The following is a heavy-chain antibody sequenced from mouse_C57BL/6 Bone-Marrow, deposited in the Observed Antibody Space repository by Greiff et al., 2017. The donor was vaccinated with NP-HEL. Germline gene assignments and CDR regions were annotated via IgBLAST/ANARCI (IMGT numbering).Heavy chain of an antibody. Sequence: VQLVESGAELARPGASVKLSCKASGYTFTSYGISWVKQRTGQGLEWIGEIYPRSGNTYYNEKFKGKATLTADNSSSTAYMELRSLTSEDSAVYFCARPLGSVDYWGQGTTLTVSS. J-gene: IGHJ2*01. CDR1: GYTFTSYG. CDR2: IYPRSGNT. V-gene: IGHV1-81*01. CDR3: ARPLGSVDY. D-gene: IGHD4-1*01.